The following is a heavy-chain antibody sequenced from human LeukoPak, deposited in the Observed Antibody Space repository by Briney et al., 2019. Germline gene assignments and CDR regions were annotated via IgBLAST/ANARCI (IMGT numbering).Heavy chain of an antibody. V-gene: IGHV4-61*02. CDR1: GGSISSGSYY. D-gene: IGHD2-15*01. CDR3: ARPNIRYCSGGACSNDGSDY. J-gene: IGHJ4*02. Sequence: PSETLSLTCTVSGGSISSGSYYWSWIRQPAGKGLEWIGRIYTSGSTYYSPSLKSRVTISVDTSKNQFSLKLSSVTAADTAVYYCARPNIRYCSGGACSNDGSDYWGQGTLVTVSS. CDR2: IYTSGST.